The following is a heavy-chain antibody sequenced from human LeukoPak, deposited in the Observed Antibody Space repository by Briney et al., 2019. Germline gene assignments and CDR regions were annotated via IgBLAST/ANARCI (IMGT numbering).Heavy chain of an antibody. J-gene: IGHJ4*02. Sequence: GGSLRLSCAASGFTFSDYYMSWIRQAPGKGLEWVSYISSSGSTIYYADSVKGRFTISRDDAKNTLYLQMNSLRAEDTAVYYCAKDANYYDSSTNFDYWGRGTLVTVSS. CDR1: GFTFSDYY. CDR3: AKDANYYDSSTNFDY. CDR2: ISSSGSTI. V-gene: IGHV3-11*01. D-gene: IGHD3-22*01.